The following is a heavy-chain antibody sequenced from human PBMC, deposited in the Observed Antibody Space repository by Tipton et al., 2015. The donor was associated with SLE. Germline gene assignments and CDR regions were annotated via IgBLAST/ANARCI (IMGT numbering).Heavy chain of an antibody. V-gene: IGHV3-11*01. CDR2: ISSSGTTI. CDR3: ASAKYDSSGY. CDR1: GFTFSDYY. D-gene: IGHD3-22*01. Sequence: SLRLSCAASGFTFSDYYMTWIRQAPGKGLEWVSYISSSGTTIYYVDSVKGRFTISRDNAKNSLYLQMNSLRAEDTAVYYCASAKYDSSGYWGQGTLVTVSS. J-gene: IGHJ4*02.